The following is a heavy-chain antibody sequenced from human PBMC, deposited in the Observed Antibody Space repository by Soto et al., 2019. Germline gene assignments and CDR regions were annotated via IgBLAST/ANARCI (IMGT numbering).Heavy chain of an antibody. CDR3: ARGRYGDY. J-gene: IGHJ4*02. V-gene: IGHV1-18*01. Sequence: QVHLVQSGAEVKKPGASVKVSCKGSGYAFPTYGITWVRQAPGQGLEWMGWISAHNGNTNYAQKLQGRVTVTRDTSTSTTYMELRSLRSDDTAVYYCARGRYGDYWGQGALVIVSS. D-gene: IGHD1-1*01. CDR2: ISAHNGNT. CDR1: GYAFPTYG.